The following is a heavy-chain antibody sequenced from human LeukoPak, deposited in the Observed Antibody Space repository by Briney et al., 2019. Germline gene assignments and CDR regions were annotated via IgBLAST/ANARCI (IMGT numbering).Heavy chain of an antibody. CDR2: IKQDGSEK. CDR1: GFTFSSYW. CDR3: ARVGPLTTVTESFDY. Sequence: GGSLRLSRAASGFTFSSYWMSWVRQAPGKGLEWVANIKQDGSEKYYVDSVKGRFTISRDNAKNSLYLQMNSLRAEDTAVYYCARVGPLTTVTESFDYWGQGTLVTVSS. J-gene: IGHJ4*02. V-gene: IGHV3-7*01. D-gene: IGHD4-17*01.